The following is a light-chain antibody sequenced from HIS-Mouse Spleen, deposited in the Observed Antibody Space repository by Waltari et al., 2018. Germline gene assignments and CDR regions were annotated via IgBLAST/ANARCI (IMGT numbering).Light chain of an antibody. V-gene: IGLV4-69*01. CDR1: SRHSSYA. CDR3: QTWGTGIRWV. Sequence: QLVLTQSPSASASLGASVKLTCTLSSRHSSYAIASHQQQPEKGPRYLMKLNSDGSHSKGDGIPDRFSGSSSGAERYLTISSLQSEDEADYYCQTWGTGIRWVFGGGTKLTVL. J-gene: IGLJ3*02. CDR2: LNSDGSH.